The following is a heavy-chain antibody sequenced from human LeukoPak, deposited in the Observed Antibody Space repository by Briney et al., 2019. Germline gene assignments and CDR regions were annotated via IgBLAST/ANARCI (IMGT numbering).Heavy chain of an antibody. CDR3: ARVKEAAAGQPFDY. D-gene: IGHD6-13*01. J-gene: IGHJ4*02. V-gene: IGHV1-69*13. CDR1: GGTFSSYA. CDR2: IIPIFGTA. Sequence: ASVKVSCKASGGTFSSYAISWVRQAPGQGLEWMGGIIPIFGTANYAQKFQGRVTITADESTSTAYMELSSLRSEDTAVYYCARVKEAAAGQPFDYWGQGTLVTVSS.